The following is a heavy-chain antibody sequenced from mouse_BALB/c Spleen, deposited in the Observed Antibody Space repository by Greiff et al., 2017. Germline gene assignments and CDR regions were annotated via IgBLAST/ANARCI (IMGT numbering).Heavy chain of an antibody. D-gene: IGHD1-1*01. CDR3: AKGDGSSYGGYFDY. J-gene: IGHJ2*01. CDR1: GFTFSSYT. CDR2: ISSGGSYT. V-gene: IGHV5-9-1*01. Sequence: EVKLVESGGGLVKPGGSLKLSCAASGFTFSSYTMSWVRQTPEKRLEWVATISSGGSYTYYPDSVKGRFTISRDNAKNTLYLQMSSLRSEDTAMYYCAKGDGSSYGGYFDYWGQGTTLTVSS.